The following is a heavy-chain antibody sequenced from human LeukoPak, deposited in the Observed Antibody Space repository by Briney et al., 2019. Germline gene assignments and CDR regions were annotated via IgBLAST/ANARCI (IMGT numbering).Heavy chain of an antibody. V-gene: IGHV3-21*01. Sequence: GGSLRLSCAASGFTFSSYSMNWVRQAPGKGLEWVSSISSSSSYIYYADSVKGRFTVSRDNAKNSLYLQMNSLRAEDTAVYYCARDLGGDQPGWGQGTMVTVSS. CDR1: GFTFSSYS. J-gene: IGHJ3*01. D-gene: IGHD4-17*01. CDR3: ARDLGGDQPG. CDR2: ISSSSSYI.